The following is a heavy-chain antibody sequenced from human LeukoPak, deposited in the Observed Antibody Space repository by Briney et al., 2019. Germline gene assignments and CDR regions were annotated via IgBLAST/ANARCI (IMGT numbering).Heavy chain of an antibody. Sequence: GGSLRLSCAASGFTVSSNYMSWARQAPGKGLEWVSVIYSGGSTYYADSVKGRFTISRDNSKNTLYLQMNSLRAEDTAVYYCARERSSGYADYWGQGTLVTVSS. CDR1: GFTVSSNY. CDR2: IYSGGST. J-gene: IGHJ4*02. CDR3: ARERSSGYADY. V-gene: IGHV3-53*01. D-gene: IGHD5-12*01.